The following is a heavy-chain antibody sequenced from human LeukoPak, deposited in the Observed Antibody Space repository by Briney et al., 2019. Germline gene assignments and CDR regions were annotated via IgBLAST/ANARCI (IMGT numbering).Heavy chain of an antibody. CDR2: INPNSGGT. V-gene: IGHV1-2*02. J-gene: IGHJ6*03. CDR1: GYTFTGYY. Sequence: ASVKVSCKASGYTFTGYYMHWVRQAPGQGLKWMGWINPNSGGTNYAQKFQGRVTMTRDTSISTAYMELSRLRSDDTAVYYCARAGYSYGGYYYYMDVWGKGTTVTVSS. D-gene: IGHD5-18*01. CDR3: ARAGYSYGGYYYYMDV.